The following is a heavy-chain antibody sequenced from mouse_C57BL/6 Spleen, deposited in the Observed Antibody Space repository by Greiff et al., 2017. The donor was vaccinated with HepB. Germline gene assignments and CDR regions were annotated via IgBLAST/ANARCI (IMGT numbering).Heavy chain of an antibody. V-gene: IGHV1-15*01. CDR3: TSPPYGYSDY. Sequence: VKLMESGAELVRPGASVTLSCKASGYTFTDYEMHWVKQTPVHGLEWIGAIDPETGGTAYNQKFKGKAILTADKSSSTAYMELRSLTSEDSAVYYCTSPPYGYSDYWGQGTTLTVSS. CDR1: GYTFTDYE. J-gene: IGHJ2*01. CDR2: IDPETGGT. D-gene: IGHD2-2*01.